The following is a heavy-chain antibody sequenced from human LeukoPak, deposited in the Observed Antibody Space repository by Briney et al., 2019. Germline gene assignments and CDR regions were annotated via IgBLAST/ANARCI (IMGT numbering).Heavy chain of an antibody. CDR2: ISSSSSYI. D-gene: IGHD1-14*01. J-gene: IGHJ6*03. CDR1: GFTFSSYS. Sequence: PGGSLRLSCAASGFTFSSYSMNWVRQAPGKGLEWVSSISSSSSYIYYADSVKGRFTISRDNAKNSLYLQMNSLRAEDTAVYYCARLPVPCYYYYMDVWGKGTTVTVSS. V-gene: IGHV3-21*01. CDR3: ARLPVPCYYYYMDV.